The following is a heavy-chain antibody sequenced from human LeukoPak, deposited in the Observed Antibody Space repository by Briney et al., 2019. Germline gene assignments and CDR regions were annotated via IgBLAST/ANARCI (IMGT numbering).Heavy chain of an antibody. Sequence: SETLSLTCTVSGGSISTYYWSCIRQPPGKGLEWIGYIYYSGSTIYNPSLKSRVTISVDTSKNQFSLKLSSVTAADTAVYYCTREGVYSPDGSGYHRDAFDIWGHGTLVIVSS. D-gene: IGHD3-22*01. CDR1: GGSISTYY. V-gene: IGHV4-59*01. CDR3: TREGVYSPDGSGYHRDAFDI. J-gene: IGHJ3*02. CDR2: IYYSGST.